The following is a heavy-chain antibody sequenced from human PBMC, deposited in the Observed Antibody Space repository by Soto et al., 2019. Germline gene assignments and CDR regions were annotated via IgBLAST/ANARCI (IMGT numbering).Heavy chain of an antibody. Sequence: GGSLRLFCAASGFTFSSYTMNWVRQAPGKGLEWVSGINSGGRTYYADSVKGRFTISRDDSKNTLYLQIISLRAEDTAVYYCAKDLRPDGVWDFDYWGQGTLVTVSS. D-gene: IGHD4-17*01. CDR1: GFTFSSYT. V-gene: IGHV3-23*01. CDR3: AKDLRPDGVWDFDY. J-gene: IGHJ4*02. CDR2: INSGGRT.